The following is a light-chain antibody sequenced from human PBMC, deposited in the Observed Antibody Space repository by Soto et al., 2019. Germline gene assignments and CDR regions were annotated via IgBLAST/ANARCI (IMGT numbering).Light chain of an antibody. CDR1: SSDVGNHNY. CDR3: NSYTTSSPV. CDR2: EVN. J-gene: IGLJ2*01. V-gene: IGLV2-14*01. Sequence: QSVLTQPASVSGSPGQSITISCTGTSSDVGNHNYVSWYQQYPGKAPKLIIYEVNNRPPGVSSRFSGSKSGNTASLTISGLQTEDEGDYYCNSYTTSSPVFGGGTKLTVL.